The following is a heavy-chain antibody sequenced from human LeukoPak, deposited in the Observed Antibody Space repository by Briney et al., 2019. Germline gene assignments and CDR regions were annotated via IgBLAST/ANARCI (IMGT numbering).Heavy chain of an antibody. CDR2: IIPILGIA. V-gene: IGHV1-69*04. CDR1: GGTFSSYA. D-gene: IGHD3-22*01. J-gene: IGHJ4*02. CDR3: AGRHYYDSSGYYVFDY. Sequence: SVKVSCKASGGTFSSYAISWVRQAPGQGLEWMGRIIPILGIAKYAQKFQGRVTITADKSTSTAYMALSSLRSEDTAVYYCAGRHYYDSSGYYVFDYWGQGTLVTVSS.